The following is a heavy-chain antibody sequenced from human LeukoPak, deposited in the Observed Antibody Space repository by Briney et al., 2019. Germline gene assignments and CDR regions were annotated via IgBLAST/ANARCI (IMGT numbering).Heavy chain of an antibody. Sequence: ASVKVSCKASGYTFTGYYMHWVRQAPGQGLEWMGWISAYNGNTNYAQKLQGRVTMTTDTSTSTAYMELRSLRSDDTAVYYCASGSYYWFDPWGQGTLVTVSS. D-gene: IGHD1-26*01. CDR3: ASGSYYWFDP. CDR1: GYTFTGYY. CDR2: ISAYNGNT. J-gene: IGHJ5*02. V-gene: IGHV1-18*04.